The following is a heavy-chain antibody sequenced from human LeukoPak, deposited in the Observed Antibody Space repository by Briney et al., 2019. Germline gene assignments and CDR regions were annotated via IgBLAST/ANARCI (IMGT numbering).Heavy chain of an antibody. CDR1: GYTFTSYV. V-gene: IGHV1-18*01. Sequence: GASVKVSCKASGYTFTSYVISWVPQAPGQGLEWMGWISAYNGNTNYAQKLQGRVTMTTDTSTSTAYMELRSLRSDDTAVYYCARGKARYCSGGSCFGYWGQGTLVTVSS. J-gene: IGHJ4*02. D-gene: IGHD2-15*01. CDR2: ISAYNGNT. CDR3: ARGKARYCSGGSCFGY.